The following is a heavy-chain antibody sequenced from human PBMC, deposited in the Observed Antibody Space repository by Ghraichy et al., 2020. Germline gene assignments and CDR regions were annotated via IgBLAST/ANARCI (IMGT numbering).Heavy chain of an antibody. D-gene: IGHD5/OR15-5a*01. V-gene: IGHV3-72*01. CDR1: GFTFSDHY. J-gene: IGHJ4*02. CDR2: IRNKANGHTT. Sequence: LSLTCAASGFTFSDHYMDWVRQAPGKGLEWVGRIRNKANGHTTQYAASVRGRFTISRDDSKDSLYLQMDSLKTEDTAVYFCARRRNNVFDVFDYWGQGTLVTVSS. CDR3: ARRRNNVFDVFDY.